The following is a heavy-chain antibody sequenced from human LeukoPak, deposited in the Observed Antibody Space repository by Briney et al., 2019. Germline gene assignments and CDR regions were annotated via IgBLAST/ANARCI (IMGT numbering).Heavy chain of an antibody. D-gene: IGHD3-10*01. CDR3: AKGSSTSPSSRIWFGELLSAH. V-gene: IGHV3-23*01. Sequence: GGSLRLSCAASGFTFSSYAMSWVRQAPGKGPEWVSAISGSGGSTYYADSVKGRFTISRDNSKNTLYLQMNSLRAEDTAVYYCAKGSSTSPSSRIWFGELLSAHWGQGTLVTVSS. CDR2: ISGSGGST. CDR1: GFTFSSYA. J-gene: IGHJ4*02.